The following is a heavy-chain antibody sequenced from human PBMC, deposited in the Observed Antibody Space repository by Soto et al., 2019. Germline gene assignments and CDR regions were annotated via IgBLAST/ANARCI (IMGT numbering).Heavy chain of an antibody. CDR2: IIPIFGTA. CDR3: ARHDCISSSCYYYYYYAMDV. Sequence: ASVKVSCKASGGTFSSYAISWVRQAPGQGLEWMGGIIPIFGTANYAQKFQGRVTITADESTSTAYMELSSLRSEDTAIYYFARHDCISSSCYYYYYYAMDVWGQGTTVTVS. V-gene: IGHV1-69*13. D-gene: IGHD2-2*01. J-gene: IGHJ6*02. CDR1: GGTFSSYA.